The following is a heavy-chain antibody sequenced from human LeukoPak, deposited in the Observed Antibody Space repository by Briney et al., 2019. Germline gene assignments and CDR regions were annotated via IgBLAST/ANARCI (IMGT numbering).Heavy chain of an antibody. V-gene: IGHV3-9*03. CDR1: GFTFDDYA. Sequence: PGRSLRLSCAASGFTFDDYAMHWVRQAPGKGLEWVSGISWNSGSIGYADSVKGRFTISRDNAKNSLYLQMNSLRAEDMALYYCAKAAWAVAAPLDYWGQGTLVTVSS. CDR2: ISWNSGSI. J-gene: IGHJ4*02. D-gene: IGHD6-19*01. CDR3: AKAAWAVAAPLDY.